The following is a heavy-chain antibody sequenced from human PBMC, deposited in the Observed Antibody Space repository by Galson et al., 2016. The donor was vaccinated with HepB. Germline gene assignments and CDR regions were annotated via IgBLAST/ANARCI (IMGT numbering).Heavy chain of an antibody. J-gene: IGHJ5*02. CDR1: GFTFRSYA. D-gene: IGHD2-21*02. CDR3: TTDDRYNYNYFDH. Sequence: SLRLSCAASGFTFRSYAMHWVRLAPGKGLEWVGRILPKINGGTTDYGAFVKGRFTISRDDSKNTLYLQMNSLGTEDSAMYYCTTDDRYNYNYFDHWGQGTLVTVSS. CDR2: ILPKINGGTT. V-gene: IGHV3-15*01.